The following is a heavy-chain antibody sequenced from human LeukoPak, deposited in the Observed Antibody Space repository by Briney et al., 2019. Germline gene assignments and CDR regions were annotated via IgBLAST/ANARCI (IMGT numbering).Heavy chain of an antibody. CDR3: ARKAQYNGHYPLDY. J-gene: IGHJ4*02. CDR1: GFTFTSYS. CDR2: ASDRGDYT. D-gene: IGHD1-7*01. V-gene: IGHV3-23*01. Sequence: GGSLRLSCAASGFTFTSYSMSWVRQAPGKGLEWVSGASDRGDYTYYADSVKGRFTISRDSSKNTLFLQMNSLRAEDTALYFCARKAQYNGHYPLDYWGQGTLVTVSS.